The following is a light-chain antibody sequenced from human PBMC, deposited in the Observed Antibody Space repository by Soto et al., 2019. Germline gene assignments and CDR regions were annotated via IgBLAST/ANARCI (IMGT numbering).Light chain of an antibody. CDR3: QKYSRAPQT. CDR2: GAS. Sequence: DNRTTQSPSSLSASVGDNITITCRASQGISNYLAWYQQKPGEVPNLLIYGASTLQSGVPSRFGGSGSGTDFTLTISNLQPEDVATYYCQKYSRAPQTFGQGTKV. J-gene: IGKJ1*01. V-gene: IGKV1-27*01. CDR1: QGISNY.